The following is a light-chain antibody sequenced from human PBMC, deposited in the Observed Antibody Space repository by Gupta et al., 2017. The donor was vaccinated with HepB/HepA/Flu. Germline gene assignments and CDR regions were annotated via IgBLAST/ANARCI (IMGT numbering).Light chain of an antibody. CDR3: RQALQTPHT. CDR1: QSLLHSNGYNY. CDR2: LGS. J-gene: IGKJ4*01. V-gene: IGKV2-28*01. Sequence: DIVMTQSPLSLPVTPGEPASISCRSSQSLLHSNGYNYLDWYLQKPGQSPQLLIYLGSNRASGVPDRFSGRGSGTXFTLKIXRMEAEDVRVYYCRQALQTPHTFGXGTKVEIK.